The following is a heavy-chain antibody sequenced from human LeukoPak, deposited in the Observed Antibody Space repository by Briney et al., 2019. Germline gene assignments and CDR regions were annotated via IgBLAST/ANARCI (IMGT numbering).Heavy chain of an antibody. CDR3: ARYYYDSSGYYSSGNWFDP. V-gene: IGHV1-69*05. Sequence: SVKVSCKASGGTFSSYAIGWVRQAPGQGLEWMGGIIPIFGTANYAQKFQGRVTITTDESTSTAYMELSSLRSEDTAVYYCARYYYDSSGYYSSGNWFDPWGQGTLVTVSS. CDR2: IIPIFGTA. D-gene: IGHD3-22*01. CDR1: GGTFSSYA. J-gene: IGHJ5*02.